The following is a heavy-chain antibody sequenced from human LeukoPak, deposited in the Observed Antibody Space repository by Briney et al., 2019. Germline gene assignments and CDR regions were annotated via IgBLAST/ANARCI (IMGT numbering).Heavy chain of an antibody. D-gene: IGHD3-10*01. J-gene: IGHJ4*02. CDR1: GFTFDDYT. CDR2: ISWDGGST. Sequence: SGGSLRLSCAASGFTFDDYTMHWVRQAPGKGLEWVSLISWDGGSTYYADSVKGRFTISRDNSKNSLYLQMNSLRAEDTAVYYCARDFKLLWFGEFSLDYWGQGTRVTVSS. V-gene: IGHV3-43*01. CDR3: ARDFKLLWFGEFSLDY.